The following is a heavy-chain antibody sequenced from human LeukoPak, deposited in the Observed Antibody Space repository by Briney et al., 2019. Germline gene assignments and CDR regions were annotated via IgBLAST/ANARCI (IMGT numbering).Heavy chain of an antibody. Sequence: GGSLRLSCAASGFTFSSYSMNWVRQAPGKGLEWVSSISSSSSYIYYAASLKGRFTISRDTAQNSLYLQMNSLRAEDTAVYYCARNRNDYGDYVFDYWGQGTLVTLSS. CDR2: ISSSSSYI. CDR1: GFTFSSYS. J-gene: IGHJ4*02. CDR3: ARNRNDYGDYVFDY. D-gene: IGHD4-17*01. V-gene: IGHV3-21*01.